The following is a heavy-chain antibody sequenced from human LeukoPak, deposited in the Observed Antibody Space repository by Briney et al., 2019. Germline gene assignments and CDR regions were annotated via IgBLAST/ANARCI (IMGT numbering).Heavy chain of an antibody. V-gene: IGHV3-33*01. Sequence: GGSLRLSCAASGFTFSNYGMHWVRQAPGKGLEWVAVIWYDGSNKYYGDSVKGRFTISRDNSKNTVYLQMNSLRAEDTAVYYCARVDDSSGSHAFDIWGQGTMVTVSS. D-gene: IGHD3-22*01. CDR3: ARVDDSSGSHAFDI. CDR1: GFTFSNYG. J-gene: IGHJ3*02. CDR2: IWYDGSNK.